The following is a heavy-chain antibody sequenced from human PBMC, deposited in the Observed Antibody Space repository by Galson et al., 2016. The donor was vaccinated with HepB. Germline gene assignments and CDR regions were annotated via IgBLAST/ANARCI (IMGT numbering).Heavy chain of an antibody. J-gene: IGHJ4*02. V-gene: IGHV4-31*01. CDR2: ISYTGTS. CDR3: ARGEGHHYDMLTGPQIFFDS. Sequence: TLSLTCTVSGGSISSSFNSWSWIRQHPGKGLEWVGYISYTGTSYYNPSLKSHVTISFDTSKHQFSLKLTAMTAADTALYFCARGEGHHYDMLTGPQIFFDSWGQGSPVTVSS. CDR1: GGSISSSFNS. D-gene: IGHD3-9*01.